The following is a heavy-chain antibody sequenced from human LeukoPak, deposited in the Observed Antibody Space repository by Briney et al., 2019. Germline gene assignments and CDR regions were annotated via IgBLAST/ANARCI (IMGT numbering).Heavy chain of an antibody. CDR3: ARFNPGGNYLDY. V-gene: IGHV4-59*11. CDR1: GSSISGHY. J-gene: IGHJ4*02. D-gene: IGHD3-16*01. CDR2: MYYSGSV. Sequence: PSETLSLTCTVSGSSISGHYWNWIRQPPGKGLEWIGHMYYSGSVNYNPSLKSRVTISVDASKSQFSLNLRAVTAADTAVYYCARFNPGGNYLDYWGQGTLVTVSS.